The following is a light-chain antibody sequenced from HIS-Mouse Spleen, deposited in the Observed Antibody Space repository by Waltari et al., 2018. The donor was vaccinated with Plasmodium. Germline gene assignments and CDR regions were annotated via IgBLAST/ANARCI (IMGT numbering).Light chain of an antibody. J-gene: IGLJ2*01. CDR2: RDS. Sequence: SYELTQPLSVSVALGQTARITCGGNNIGSKNVHWYQQKPGQAPGLVIYRDSNRPSVIPERFSGSNSGNTATLTSSRAQAGDEADYYCQVWDSSTVVFGGGTKLTVL. CDR3: QVWDSSTVV. V-gene: IGLV3-9*01. CDR1: NIGSKN.